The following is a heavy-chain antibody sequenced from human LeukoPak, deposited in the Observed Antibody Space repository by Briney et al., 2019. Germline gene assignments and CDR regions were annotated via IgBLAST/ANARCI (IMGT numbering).Heavy chain of an antibody. CDR3: ARGPPPDFDF. J-gene: IGHJ4*02. CDR2: IQPSGST. CDR1: GDSISSYY. V-gene: IGHV4-4*07. Sequence: SETLSLTCTVSGDSISSYYWSWIRQPAGKGLEWIGRIQPSGSTNYNPSLKSRVTLSVDTSKNQFSLKLSSVTAADTAVYYCARGPPPDFDFWGRGTLVTVSS.